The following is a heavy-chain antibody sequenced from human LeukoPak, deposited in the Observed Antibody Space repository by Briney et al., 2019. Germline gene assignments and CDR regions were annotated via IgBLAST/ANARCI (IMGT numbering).Heavy chain of an antibody. J-gene: IGHJ3*02. V-gene: IGHV3-7*01. D-gene: IGHD1-7*01. CDR2: IKQNGNEK. CDR3: ARASGYNWNYVSRAFDI. CDR1: GFTFSSYW. Sequence: NPGGSLRLSCAASGFTFSSYWMSWVRQAPGKGLEWVANIKQNGNEKYYVDSVKGRFTISRDNAKNSLFLQMNSLRAEDTAVYYCARASGYNWNYVSRAFDIWGQGTMVTVSS.